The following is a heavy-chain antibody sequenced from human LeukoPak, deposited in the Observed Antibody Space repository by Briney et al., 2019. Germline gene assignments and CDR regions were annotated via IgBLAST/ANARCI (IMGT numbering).Heavy chain of an antibody. CDR1: GGSFSGYY. J-gene: IGHJ6*02. CDR2: INHSGST. V-gene: IGHV4-34*01. Sequence: SETLSLTCAVYGGSFSGYYWSWIRQPPGRGLEGIGEINHSGSTNYNPSLKSRVTISVDTSKNQFSLKLSSVTAADTAVYYCARNWGIAAAWPYYYGMDVWGQGTTVTVSS. D-gene: IGHD6-13*01. CDR3: ARNWGIAAAWPYYYGMDV.